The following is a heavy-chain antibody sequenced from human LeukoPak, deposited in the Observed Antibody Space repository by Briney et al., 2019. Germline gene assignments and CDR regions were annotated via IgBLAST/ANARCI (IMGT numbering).Heavy chain of an antibody. CDR2: INHSGST. Sequence: SETLSLTCAVYGGSFSGYYWSWIRQPPGKGLEWIGEINHSGSTNYNPSLKSRVTISVDTSKNQFSLKLSSVTAADTAVYHCARGRGRDGDNLTPWGQGTLVTVSS. CDR3: ARGRGRDGDNLTP. D-gene: IGHD5-24*01. CDR1: GGSFSGYY. V-gene: IGHV4-34*01. J-gene: IGHJ4*02.